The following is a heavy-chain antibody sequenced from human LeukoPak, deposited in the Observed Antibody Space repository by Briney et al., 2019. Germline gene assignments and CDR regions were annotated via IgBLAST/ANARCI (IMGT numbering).Heavy chain of an antibody. CDR1: GFTFGKYW. Sequence: GGSLRLSCVASGFTFGKYWTSWVRQAPGKGLEWVAVIWYDGSKEYYVDSVKGRFTISRDSSKNTVYLQMNSLRVEDTGVYYCARESAGISSDIWGQGTMVTVSS. D-gene: IGHD2-15*01. J-gene: IGHJ3*02. CDR2: IWYDGSKE. CDR3: ARESAGISSDI. V-gene: IGHV3-33*07.